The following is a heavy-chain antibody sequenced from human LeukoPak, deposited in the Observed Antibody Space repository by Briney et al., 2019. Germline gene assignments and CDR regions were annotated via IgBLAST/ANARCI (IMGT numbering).Heavy chain of an antibody. CDR1: GGSISSYY. Sequence: PSETLSLTCTVSGGSISSYYWSWIRQPPGKGLEWIGYIYYSGSTNYNPSLKSRVTISVDTSKNQFSLKLSSVTAADTAVYYCARLQEMATISDAFDIWGQGTMVTVSS. CDR2: IYYSGST. D-gene: IGHD5-24*01. V-gene: IGHV4-59*08. CDR3: ARLQEMATISDAFDI. J-gene: IGHJ3*02.